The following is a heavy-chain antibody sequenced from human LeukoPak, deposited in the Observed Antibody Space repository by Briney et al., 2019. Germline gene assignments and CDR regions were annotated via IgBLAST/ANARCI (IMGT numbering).Heavy chain of an antibody. CDR3: AKGASGSLDF. CDR2: ISPDGSTK. Sequence: GGSLRLSCAASGFTFSRSWMSWVRQPPGKGLEWVANISPDGSTKYHMDSVKGRFTTSRENAKDSLYLEMSRLRDDDTAMYYCAKGASGSLDFGGQGTLVTVSS. V-gene: IGHV3-7*03. J-gene: IGHJ4*02. CDR1: GFTFSRSW. D-gene: IGHD6-13*01.